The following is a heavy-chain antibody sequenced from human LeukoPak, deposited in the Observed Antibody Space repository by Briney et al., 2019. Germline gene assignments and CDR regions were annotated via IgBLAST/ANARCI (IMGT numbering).Heavy chain of an antibody. Sequence: ASVKVSCKASGYIFTAYYLHWVRQAPGQGLESMGWINPDSGDTKFAQKFQGRVTMTRDTSISTAYMDLSSLRSDDTAVYYCARTSVDDYNWGMMGDAFDIWGQGTMVAVSS. CDR2: INPDSGDT. CDR3: ARTSVDDYNWGMMGDAFDI. CDR1: GYIFTAYY. V-gene: IGHV1-2*02. J-gene: IGHJ3*02. D-gene: IGHD5-24*01.